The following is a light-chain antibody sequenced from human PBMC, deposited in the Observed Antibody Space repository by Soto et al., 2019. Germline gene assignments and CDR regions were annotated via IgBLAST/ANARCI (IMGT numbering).Light chain of an antibody. J-gene: IGLJ1*01. CDR1: SSDIGGYNS. Sequence: QSALTQPASVAGSPGQWTTISCTGTSSDIGGYNSVSWYQQYPGKAPKLSIYDVSNRPSEVSYPFSASKSGNTASLTISGLQAEDEADYYCSSYSGSSTLYVFGTGTKVTVL. V-gene: IGLV2-14*01. CDR2: DVS. CDR3: SSYSGSSTLYV.